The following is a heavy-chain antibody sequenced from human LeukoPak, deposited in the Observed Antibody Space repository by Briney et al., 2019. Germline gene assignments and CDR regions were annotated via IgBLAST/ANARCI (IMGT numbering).Heavy chain of an antibody. CDR3: ARGSASGSRHPFDY. CDR2: INPNGGGT. D-gene: IGHD3-10*01. J-gene: IGHJ4*02. CDR1: GYTFTDFY. Sequence: GASVKVSCKSSGYTFTDFYIHWVRQAPGQGLEWMGWINPNGGGTNYAQKFQGSVTMTRDTSISTAYMELSSLTSDDTAVYSCARGSASGSRHPFDYWGQGTLVTVSS. V-gene: IGHV1-2*02.